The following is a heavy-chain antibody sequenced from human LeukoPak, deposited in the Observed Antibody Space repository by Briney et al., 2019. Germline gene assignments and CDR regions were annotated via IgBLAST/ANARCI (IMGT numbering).Heavy chain of an antibody. J-gene: IGHJ5*02. V-gene: IGHV4-61*05. CDR3: ARGAYDILTGYWNWFDP. D-gene: IGHD3-9*01. CDR1: GGSISSNNYY. CDR2: IYSSGST. Sequence: PSETLSLTCTVSGGSISSNNYYWGWIRQPPGKGLEWIGYIYSSGSTNYNPSLKSRVTISLDTSKNQFSLKVTSVTAADTAVYYWARGAYDILTGYWNWFDPWGQGTLVTVSS.